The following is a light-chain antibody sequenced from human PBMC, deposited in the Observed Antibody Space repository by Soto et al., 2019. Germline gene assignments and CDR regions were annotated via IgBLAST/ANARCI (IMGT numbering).Light chain of an antibody. J-gene: IGLJ2*01. CDR3: SSYAVNSTLV. CDR2: DVS. V-gene: IGLV2-14*03. CDR1: SSDVGGYNY. Sequence: QSVLTQPASVSDSPGQSITISCTGTSSDVGGYNYVSWYQQHPGKAPKLMIYDVSNRPSGVSNRFSASKSGNTASLTISGLQAEDEADYYCSSYAVNSTLVFGGGTKLTVL.